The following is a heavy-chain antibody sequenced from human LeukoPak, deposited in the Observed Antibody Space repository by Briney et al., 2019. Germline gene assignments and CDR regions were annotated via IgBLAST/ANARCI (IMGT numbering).Heavy chain of an antibody. Sequence: SVKVSCKASGFTFTSSAVQWVRQARGQRLEWIGWIVVGSGNTNYAQKFQERVTITRDMSTSTAYMELSSLRSEDTAVYYCAAGSLRWLLPNAFDIWGQGTMVTVSS. CDR3: AAGSLRWLLPNAFDI. J-gene: IGHJ3*02. D-gene: IGHD4-23*01. CDR2: IVVGSGNT. V-gene: IGHV1-58*01. CDR1: GFTFTSSA.